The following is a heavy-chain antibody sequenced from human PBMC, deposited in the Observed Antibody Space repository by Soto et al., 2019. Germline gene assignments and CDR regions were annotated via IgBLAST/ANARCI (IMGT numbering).Heavy chain of an antibody. J-gene: IGHJ3*01. Sequence: PSETLSLTCGVSGDSISNSRFYWAWIRQPPGEGLEWVGYIYYSGSTNYNPSLKSRVTISVDTSKNQFSLKLSSVTAADTAVYYCARVWGGAFDFCGQGTMVTVSS. CDR2: IYYSGST. V-gene: IGHV4-61*05. CDR1: GDSISNSRFY. D-gene: IGHD3-10*01. CDR3: ARVWGGAFDF.